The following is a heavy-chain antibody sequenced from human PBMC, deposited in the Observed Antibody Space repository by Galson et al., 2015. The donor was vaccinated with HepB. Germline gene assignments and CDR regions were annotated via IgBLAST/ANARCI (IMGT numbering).Heavy chain of an antibody. CDR2: MYYSGNT. D-gene: IGHD3-16*01. Sequence: SETLSLTCTVSGGSISSYYWSWLRQPPGRGLEWIGYMYYSGNTNYNPSLRSRVTMSIDTSKNQFSLKLNSVTAADTAVYYCARLGGYPLSAFDIWGQGTMVTVSS. CDR1: GGSISSYY. J-gene: IGHJ3*02. CDR3: ARLGGYPLSAFDI. V-gene: IGHV4-59*08.